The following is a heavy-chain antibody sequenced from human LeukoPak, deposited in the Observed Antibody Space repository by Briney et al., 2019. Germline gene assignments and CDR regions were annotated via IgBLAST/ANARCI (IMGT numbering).Heavy chain of an antibody. V-gene: IGHV1-2*06. CDR2: INPNSGGQ. J-gene: IGHJ4*02. CDR3: ARGYSYDPNSFDY. D-gene: IGHD5-18*01. CDR1: GYSFTGYY. Sequence: EASVKVSCKASGYSFTGYYIHWVRQAPGQGLEWMGRINPNSGGQDYAQKFQGRVTMTRDTSISTAYLELSRLRNDDTAVYFCARGYSYDPNSFDYWGQGTLVTVSS.